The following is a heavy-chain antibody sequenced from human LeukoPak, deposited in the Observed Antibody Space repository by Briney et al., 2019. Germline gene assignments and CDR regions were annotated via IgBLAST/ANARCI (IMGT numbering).Heavy chain of an antibody. CDR2: IYPSDFTT. CDR3: ASRPTGPRPFHH. D-gene: IGHD1-1*01. CDR1: GYRFIIEW. Sequence: SRESLKISCKVSGYRFIIEWIGWARKTHDKGLDWMGVIYPSDFTTIYRPTFEGHLSISADRSLNTAYLQWTSLQASDTAMYYCASRPTGPRPFHHWRQGPLLSVSS. V-gene: IGHV5-51*01. J-gene: IGHJ4*02.